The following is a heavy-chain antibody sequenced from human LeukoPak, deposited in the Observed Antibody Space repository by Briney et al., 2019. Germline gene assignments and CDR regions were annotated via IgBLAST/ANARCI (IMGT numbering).Heavy chain of an antibody. J-gene: IGHJ4*02. CDR1: GYTFTSYY. V-gene: IGHV1-46*01. Sequence: ASVKVSCKASGYTFTSYYMHWVRQAPGQGLEWMGIINPGGGSTSYAQKFQGRVTMTRDTSTSTVYMELSSLRSEDTAVYYCASTSSYYDSSGFQGLDYWGQGTLVTVSS. D-gene: IGHD3-22*01. CDR2: INPGGGST. CDR3: ASTSSYYDSSGFQGLDY.